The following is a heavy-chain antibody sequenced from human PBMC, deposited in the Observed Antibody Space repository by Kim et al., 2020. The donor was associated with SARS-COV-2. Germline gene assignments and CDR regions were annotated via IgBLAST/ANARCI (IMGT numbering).Heavy chain of an antibody. D-gene: IGHD4-4*01. CDR2: T. CDR3: ARVYSRFFDY. V-gene: IGHV1-18*01. Sequence: TNDAQKLQGRVTMTTDPTPRTAYMELRSLRSDDTAVYYCARVYSRFFDYWGQGTLVTVSS. J-gene: IGHJ4*02.